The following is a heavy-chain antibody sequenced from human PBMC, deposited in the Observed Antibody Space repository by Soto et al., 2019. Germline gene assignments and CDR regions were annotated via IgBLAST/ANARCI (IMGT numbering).Heavy chain of an antibody. J-gene: IGHJ5*02. CDR1: GFTFSSYA. Sequence: GGSLRLSCSASGFTFSSYAMHWVRQAPGKGLEYVSAISSNGGSTYYADSVKGRFTISRDNSKNTLYLQMSSLRAEDTAVYYCVILPYYDILTDSPPRLDPWGQGTLVTVSS. CDR3: VILPYYDILTDSPPRLDP. V-gene: IGHV3-64D*08. CDR2: ISSNGGST. D-gene: IGHD3-9*01.